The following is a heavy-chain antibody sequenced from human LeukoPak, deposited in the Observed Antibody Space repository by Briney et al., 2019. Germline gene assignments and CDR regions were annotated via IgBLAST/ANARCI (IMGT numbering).Heavy chain of an antibody. D-gene: IGHD3-22*01. Sequence: PGGSLRLSCAASGFTFSTYWMDWVRQAPGKGLVWVSRINSDGSTTNHADSVKGRFTISRDNAKNSLYLQMNSLRDEDTAVYYCAKDSDYYHSSGYYYAYFQHWGQGTLVTVSS. V-gene: IGHV3-74*01. CDR1: GFTFSTYW. CDR2: INSDGSTT. CDR3: AKDSDYYHSSGYYYAYFQH. J-gene: IGHJ1*01.